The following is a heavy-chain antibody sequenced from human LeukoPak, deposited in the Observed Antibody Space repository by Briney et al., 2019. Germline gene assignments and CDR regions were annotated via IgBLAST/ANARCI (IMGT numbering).Heavy chain of an antibody. V-gene: IGHV1-2*04. J-gene: IGHJ4*02. CDR3: ARDNWNGPYFDY. D-gene: IGHD1-20*01. Sequence: ASVKVSCKASGYTFTDYYIHWVRQAPGQGLEWVGWINPKNGDTNYEQRFQGWVTVTRDTSISTAYMELNRLTSHDTAVYYCARDNWNGPYFDYWGQGTLVTVSP. CDR1: GYTFTDYY. CDR2: INPKNGDT.